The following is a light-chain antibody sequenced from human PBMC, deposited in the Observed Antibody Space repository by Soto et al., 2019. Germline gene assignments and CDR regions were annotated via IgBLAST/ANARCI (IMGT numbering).Light chain of an antibody. CDR2: QTS. Sequence: EIVLTQSPATLSSFPGDIVTLFCRASQYINTRLAWYQHRPGQAPRLLIYQTSIRAAGIPARFSASGSGTDFTLTISRLEPEDFAVYYCQQYGSSGTFGQGTKVDNK. CDR1: QYINTR. CDR3: QQYGSSGT. J-gene: IGKJ1*01. V-gene: IGKV3-20*01.